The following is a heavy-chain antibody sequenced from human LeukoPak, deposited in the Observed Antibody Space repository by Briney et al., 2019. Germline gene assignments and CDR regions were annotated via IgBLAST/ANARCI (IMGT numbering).Heavy chain of an antibody. D-gene: IGHD2-2*01. CDR3: ARARAARKDIVVVPAAKEELELRYYFDY. CDR2: ISAYNGNT. J-gene: IGHJ4*02. CDR1: GYTFTSYG. Sequence: ASVKVSCKASGYTFTSYGISWVRQAPGQGLEWMGWISAYNGNTNYAQKLQGRVTMTTDTSTSTAYMELRSLRSDDTAVYYCARARAARKDIVVVPAAKEELELRYYFDYWGQGTLVTVSS. V-gene: IGHV1-18*01.